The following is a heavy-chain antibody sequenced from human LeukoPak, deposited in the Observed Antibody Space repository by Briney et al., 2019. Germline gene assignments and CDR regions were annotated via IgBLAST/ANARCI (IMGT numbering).Heavy chain of an antibody. J-gene: IGHJ4*02. CDR3: ARNGALGSCSGGSCPFDH. V-gene: IGHV3-48*01. CDR2: ITSSSSTV. CDR1: GFPFSTYT. Sequence: GGSLRLSCAASGFPFSTYTMTWVRQAPGKGLEWVSYITSSSSTVYCADSVKGRFTISRDNAKNSLYLQMSGLRAEDTAVYYCARNGALGSCSGGSCPFDHWGQGTLVTVSS. D-gene: IGHD2-15*01.